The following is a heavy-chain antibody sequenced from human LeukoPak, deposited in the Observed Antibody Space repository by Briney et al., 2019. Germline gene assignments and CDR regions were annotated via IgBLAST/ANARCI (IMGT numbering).Heavy chain of an antibody. V-gene: IGHV3-30*18. Sequence: PGTSLRLSCAASGFALGTYGMHWVRQAPGKGLEWVARISYDGSNKDYADSVKGRFTISKDNSKNTLYLQMDSLRAEDTAIYYCGKRVTTGPHSIHYWGQGALVTVSS. D-gene: IGHD4-17*01. J-gene: IGHJ4*02. CDR3: GKRVTTGPHSIHY. CDR2: ISYDGSNK. CDR1: GFALGTYG.